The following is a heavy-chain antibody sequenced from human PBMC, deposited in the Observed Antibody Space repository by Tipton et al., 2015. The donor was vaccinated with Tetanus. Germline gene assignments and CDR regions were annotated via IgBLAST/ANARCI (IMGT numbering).Heavy chain of an antibody. D-gene: IGHD6-19*01. V-gene: IGHV4-59*01. CDR1: GGSINSYY. CDR3: ARHSGWFNFYSGVVV. J-gene: IGHJ6*02. Sequence: GLVKPSETLSLTCTVSGGSINSYYWSWLRRPPGKALEWIGYIYFSGHTKYSPSLKSRVTMSVDTSMNQVSLNLTSVTAADSAVYFCARHSGWFNFYSGVVVWGQGTTVTVSS. CDR2: IYFSGHT.